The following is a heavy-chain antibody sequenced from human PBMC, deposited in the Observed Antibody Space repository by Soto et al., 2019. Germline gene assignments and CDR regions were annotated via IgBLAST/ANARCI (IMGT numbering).Heavy chain of an antibody. Sequence: QVQLVESGGGVVQPGRSLRLSCAASGFTFRNYGMHWVRQAPGKGLQWVAVIWYDGRNRYYADSVKDRFAISRDNSKNALYLELNSLSAEDTAVYYCAREGRSGWPFDYWGEGTLVAVSS. CDR3: AREGRSGWPFDY. V-gene: IGHV3-33*01. CDR1: GFTFRNYG. CDR2: IWYDGRNR. J-gene: IGHJ4*02. D-gene: IGHD6-19*01.